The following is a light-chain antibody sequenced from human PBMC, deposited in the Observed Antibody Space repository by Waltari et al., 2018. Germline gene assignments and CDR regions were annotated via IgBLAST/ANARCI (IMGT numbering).Light chain of an antibody. J-gene: IGLJ2*01. Sequence: QSALTQPASVSGSPGQSITISCTGNSSDAGDFKYVSWYLQRPGKVPELIIYEVRNPPAGISNRLSGSQSGNTASLTISGLQAEDEADYYCTIYTTKSTVIFGGGTKLTVL. V-gene: IGLV2-14*01. CDR3: TIYTTKSTVI. CDR1: SSDAGDFKY. CDR2: EVR.